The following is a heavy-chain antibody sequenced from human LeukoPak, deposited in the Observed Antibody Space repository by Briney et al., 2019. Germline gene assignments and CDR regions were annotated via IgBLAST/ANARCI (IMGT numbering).Heavy chain of an antibody. D-gene: IGHD1-26*01. J-gene: IGHJ4*02. V-gene: IGHV3-11*01. CDR3: AREAWANVDY. CDR2: ISGSGGTV. Sequence: GGSLRLSCAASGFRIGDYYMSWIRQAPGKGLECISFISGSGGTVRYADSAKGRFTISRDNAENSLYLQMNSLRVEDTAVYYCAREAWANVDYWGQGTLVTVPS. CDR1: GFRIGDYY.